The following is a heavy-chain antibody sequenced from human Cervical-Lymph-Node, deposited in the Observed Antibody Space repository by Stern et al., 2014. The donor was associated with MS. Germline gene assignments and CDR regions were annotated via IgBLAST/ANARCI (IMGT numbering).Heavy chain of an antibody. CDR2: LVPVFGTP. J-gene: IGHJ4*02. D-gene: IGHD3-10*01. CDR3: ATSTYGLVH. CDR1: GDTFDSYG. V-gene: IGHV1-69*12. Sequence: QVQLVQSGTEVKKPGSSVKVSCKAAGDTFDSYGISWVRQAPGQGLEGMGGLVPVFGTPIYAQKFQGRVTMTADESTTTAYMDLTSLSVEDTAVYYCATSTYGLVHWGQGTLVTVSS.